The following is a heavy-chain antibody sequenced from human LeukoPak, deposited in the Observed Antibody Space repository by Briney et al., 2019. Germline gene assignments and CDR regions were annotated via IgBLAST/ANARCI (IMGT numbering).Heavy chain of an antibody. CDR2: IYYSGST. V-gene: IGHV4-39*01. CDR1: GGSISSSSYY. D-gene: IGHD3-10*01. Sequence: PETLSLTCTVSGGSISSSSYYWGWIRQPPGKGLEWIGSIYYSGSTYYNPSLKSRVTISVDTSKNQFSLKLSSVTAADTAVYYCARYYYGSGSYFDYWGQGTLVTVSS. J-gene: IGHJ4*02. CDR3: ARYYYGSGSYFDY.